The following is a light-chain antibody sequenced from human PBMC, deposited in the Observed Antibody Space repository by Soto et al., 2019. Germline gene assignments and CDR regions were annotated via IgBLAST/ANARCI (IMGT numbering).Light chain of an antibody. Sequence: TPSPRTLSLSPGVSGTLSCRASQSIGYHLAWYQEKPGQAPRLLIYHASIRATGIPARFSGSWAGTDFTLTINGLEPEDSAVYYCQQRGNWPPTWTFGQGTKVDIK. CDR1: QSIGYH. CDR3: QQRGNWPPTWT. V-gene: IGKV3-11*01. CDR2: HAS. J-gene: IGKJ1*01.